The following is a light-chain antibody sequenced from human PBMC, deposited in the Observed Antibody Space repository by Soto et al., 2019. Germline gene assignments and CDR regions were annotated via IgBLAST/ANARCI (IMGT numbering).Light chain of an antibody. CDR2: DAS. CDR3: QQYNAWPRT. V-gene: IGKV3-15*01. CDR1: LSVSRN. J-gene: IGKJ1*01. Sequence: EIVMTQSPATLSVSPGERATLSCRASLSVSRNLAWYQQKPGQAPRLLIFDASTRATGIPARFSGSGSGTENPLTISSLQSEDFAVYYCQQYNAWPRTFGQGTKVEI.